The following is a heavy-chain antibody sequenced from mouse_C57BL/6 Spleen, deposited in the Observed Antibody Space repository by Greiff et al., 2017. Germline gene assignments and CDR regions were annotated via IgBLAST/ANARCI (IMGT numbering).Heavy chain of an antibody. CDR2: IDPETGGT. CDR3: TRTLIYYYGSSYPFGY. CDR1: GYTFTDYE. D-gene: IGHD1-1*01. J-gene: IGHJ2*01. V-gene: IGHV1-15*01. Sequence: VQGVESGAELVRPGASVTLSCKASGYTFTDYEMHWVKQTPVHGLEWIGAIDPETGGTAYNQKFKGKAILTADKSSSTAYMELRSLTSEDSAVYYCTRTLIYYYGSSYPFGYWGQGTTLTVSS.